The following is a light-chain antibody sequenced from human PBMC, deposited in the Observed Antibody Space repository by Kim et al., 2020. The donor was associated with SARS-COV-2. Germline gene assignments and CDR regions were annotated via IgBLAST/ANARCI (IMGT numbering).Light chain of an antibody. V-gene: IGKV2-24*01. J-gene: IGKJ2*03. CDR1: QSPVQSDGNIY. Sequence: QPAPNSCRSSQSPVQSDGNIYLDWLHQRPGQAPRLLIYKISTRLSGVPDRFSGSGAGTDFTLKISRVEAEDVGIYYCMQVSKFPNSFGQGTKLEI. CDR3: MQVSKFPNS. CDR2: KIS.